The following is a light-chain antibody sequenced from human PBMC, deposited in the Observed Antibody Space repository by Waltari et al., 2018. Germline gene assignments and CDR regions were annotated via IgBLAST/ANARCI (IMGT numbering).Light chain of an antibody. CDR1: DIGSRN. V-gene: IGLV3-9*01. J-gene: IGLJ1*01. CDR2: KNS. CDR3: QVWRSSTYV. Sequence: SYELTQPLSVSVALGPTATITCGGSDIGSRNVNWYQQKPGQAPVLVIYKNSHRPSGIPERFSASNSGSMATLTISRAQAGDEADYYCQVWRSSTYVFAAGTHVTVL.